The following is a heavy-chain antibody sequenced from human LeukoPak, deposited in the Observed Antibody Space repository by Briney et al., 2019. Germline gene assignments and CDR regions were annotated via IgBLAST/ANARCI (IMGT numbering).Heavy chain of an antibody. CDR2: INPNSGGT. CDR1: GYTFTGYY. CDR3: ARGGQYVLHYDSSGYPPRGH. D-gene: IGHD3-22*01. J-gene: IGHJ4*02. V-gene: IGHV1-2*02. Sequence: ASVKVSCKASGYTFTGYYMHWVRQAPGQGLEWMGWINPNSGGTNYAQKFQGRVTMTRDTSISTTYMELSRLRSDDTAVYYCARGGQYVLHYDSSGYPPRGHWGQGTLVTVSS.